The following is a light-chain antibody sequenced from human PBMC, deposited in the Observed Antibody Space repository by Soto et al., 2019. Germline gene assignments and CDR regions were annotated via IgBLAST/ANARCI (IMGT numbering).Light chain of an antibody. CDR1: QSVSSY. CDR2: DAS. V-gene: IGKV3-11*01. J-gene: IGKJ3*01. Sequence: EIVLTQSPATLSLSPGERATLSCRASQSVSSYLAWYQQKPGQAPRLLIYDASNRATGIPARFSGSGSGTDFTLTISSLEPEDFAVYYCQQRSNWPPLFNLGPGTKVDIK. CDR3: QQRSNWPPLFN.